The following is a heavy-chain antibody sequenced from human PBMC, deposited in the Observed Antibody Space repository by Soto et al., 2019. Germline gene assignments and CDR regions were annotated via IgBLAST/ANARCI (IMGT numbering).Heavy chain of an antibody. D-gene: IGHD3-10*01. Sequence: SGPTLVNPTQTLTLTCTFSGFSLRTSGMCVSWIRQPPGKALEWLTLIDWDDDKYYSTSLKTRLTLSKDTSKNQVVLTMTNMDPAVTATYYYERIVYYIAPPPSYHRYGMDVWGQGTTVTVSS. CDR1: GFSLRTSGMC. CDR3: ERIVYYIAPPPSYHRYGMDV. CDR2: IDWDDDK. V-gene: IGHV2-70*01. J-gene: IGHJ6*02.